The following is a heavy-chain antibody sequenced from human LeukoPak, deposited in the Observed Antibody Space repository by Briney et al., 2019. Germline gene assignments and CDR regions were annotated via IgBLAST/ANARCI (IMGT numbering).Heavy chain of an antibody. Sequence: SETLSLTCAVSGVSISSGGYSWSWIRQPPGKGLGWIGYIYHSGSTYYNPSLKSRVTISVDRSKNQFSLKLSSVTAADTAVYYCARTYYDFWSGSSDWFDPWGQGTLVTVSS. CDR2: IYHSGST. J-gene: IGHJ5*02. CDR1: GVSISSGGYS. D-gene: IGHD3-3*01. CDR3: ARTYYDFWSGSSDWFDP. V-gene: IGHV4-30-2*01.